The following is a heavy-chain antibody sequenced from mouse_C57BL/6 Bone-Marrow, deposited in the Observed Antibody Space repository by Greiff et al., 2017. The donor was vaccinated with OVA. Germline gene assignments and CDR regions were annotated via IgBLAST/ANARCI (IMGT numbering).Heavy chain of an antibody. CDR1: GYAFSSYW. V-gene: IGHV1-80*01. J-gene: IGHJ1*03. CDR2: IYPGDGDT. CDR3: ARWYYGSSYGYFDV. D-gene: IGHD1-1*01. Sequence: QVQLQQSGAELVKPGASVKISCKASGYAFSSYWMNWVKQRPGKGLEWIGQIYPGDGDTNYNGKFKGKATLTVDKSSSTAYMQLSSLTSEDSAVYYCARWYYGSSYGYFDVWGTGTTVTVSS.